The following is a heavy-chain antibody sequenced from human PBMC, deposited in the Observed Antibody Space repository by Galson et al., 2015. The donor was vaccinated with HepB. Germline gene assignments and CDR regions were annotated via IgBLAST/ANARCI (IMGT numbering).Heavy chain of an antibody. V-gene: IGHV1-69*04. Sequence: SVKVSCKASGGTFSSYAISWVRQVPGQGLEWMGRIIPILGIANYAQKFQGRVTITAGKSTSTAYMELSSLRSGDTAVYYCARVANLNWFDPWGQGTLVTVSS. CDR2: IIPILGIA. CDR3: ARVANLNWFDP. CDR1: GGTFSSYA. J-gene: IGHJ5*02.